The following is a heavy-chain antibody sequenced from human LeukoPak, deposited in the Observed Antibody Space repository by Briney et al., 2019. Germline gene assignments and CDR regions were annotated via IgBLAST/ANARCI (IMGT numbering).Heavy chain of an antibody. CDR2: TQNSGST. J-gene: IGHJ4*02. Sequence: PETLSLTCTVSGGSISSYYWSWIRQPPGKGLEWIGYTQNSGSTNYNPSLKSRVTISVDTSKNQFSLKLSSVTAADTAVYYCATQGYFDSSGYYYFAVDYWGQGTLVTVSS. CDR1: GGSISSYY. D-gene: IGHD3-22*01. V-gene: IGHV4-59*08. CDR3: ATQGYFDSSGYYYFAVDY.